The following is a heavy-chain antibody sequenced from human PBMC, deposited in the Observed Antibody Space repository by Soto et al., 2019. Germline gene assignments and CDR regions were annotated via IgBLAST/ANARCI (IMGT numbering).Heavy chain of an antibody. CDR3: ARSLTEGYCTITGCYTRPLYGMDV. Sequence: ASVKVSCKASGYTFSDYYIHWLRQAPGQGLEWMGWINPNSGGTNYAQKFQGRVTVTRDTPTSTAYMELSRLTSDDTAVYYCARSLTEGYCTITGCYTRPLYGMDVWGQGTTVTGSS. J-gene: IGHJ6*02. CDR2: INPNSGGT. CDR1: GYTFSDYY. D-gene: IGHD2-2*02. V-gene: IGHV1-2*02.